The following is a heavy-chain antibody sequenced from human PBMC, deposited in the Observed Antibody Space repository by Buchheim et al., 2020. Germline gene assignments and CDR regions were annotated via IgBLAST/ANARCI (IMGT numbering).Heavy chain of an antibody. J-gene: IGHJ6*02. CDR2: IYHSGST. D-gene: IGHD3-22*01. V-gene: IGHV4-4*02. CDR3: ARDRPYYDSSGYYPLDYYYYYGMDV. Sequence: QVQLQESGPGLVKPSGTLSLTCAVSGGSISSSNWWSWVRQPPGKGLEWIGEIYHSGSTNYNPSLKSRVTISVDKSKNQFSLKLSSVTAADTAMYYCARDRPYYDSSGYYPLDYYYYYGMDVWGQGTT. CDR1: GGSISSSNW.